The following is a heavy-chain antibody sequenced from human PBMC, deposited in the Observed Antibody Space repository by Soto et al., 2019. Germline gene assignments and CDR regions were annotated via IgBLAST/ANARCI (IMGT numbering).Heavy chain of an antibody. D-gene: IGHD3-16*01. CDR1: GLTFSAYA. J-gene: IGHJ5*01. CDR3: PREGQGDWFDS. V-gene: IGHV3-30-3*01. CDR2: ISDDGPNK. Sequence: LRLSFAASGLTFSAYAMHWVRRAPRKGLEVVGSISDDGPNKYYSHCVKGRFTIPRDNSKDTRYLQMNRLRAEDTAVYYCPREGQGDWFDSWGQGTLVTVSS.